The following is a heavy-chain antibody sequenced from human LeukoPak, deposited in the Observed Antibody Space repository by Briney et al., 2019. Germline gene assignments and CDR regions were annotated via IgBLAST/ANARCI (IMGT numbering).Heavy chain of an antibody. CDR1: GFTFSNYW. V-gene: IGHV3-7*05. D-gene: IGHD4-17*01. J-gene: IGHJ4*02. CDR2: IKEDGSEK. CDR3: ARDYDYGDYPGY. Sequence: PGGSLRLSCAASGFTFSNYWMSWVRQAPGKGLEWVANIKEDGSEKNYVDSVKGRFTISRDNAKDSLYLQMNSLRAEDTALYYCARDYDYGDYPGYWGQGTLVTVSS.